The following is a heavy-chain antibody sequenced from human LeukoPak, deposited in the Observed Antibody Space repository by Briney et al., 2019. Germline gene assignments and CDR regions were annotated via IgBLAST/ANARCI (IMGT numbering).Heavy chain of an antibody. V-gene: IGHV5-51*01. D-gene: IGHD2-2*01. CDR3: ARHSKERSSTSGWFSALDY. CDR2: IYPGDSGT. CDR1: GYSFTSYW. Sequence: GESLKISCKGSGYSFTSYWIGWVRQMPGKGLEWMGIIYPGDSGTRYSPSFQGQVTISADKSISTAYLQWSSLKASDTAMYYCARHSKERSSTSGWFSALDYWGQGTLVIVSS. J-gene: IGHJ4*02.